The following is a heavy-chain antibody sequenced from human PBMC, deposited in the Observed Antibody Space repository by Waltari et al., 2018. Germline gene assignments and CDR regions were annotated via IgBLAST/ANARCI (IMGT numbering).Heavy chain of an antibody. J-gene: IGHJ4*02. CDR2: IYYSGST. CDR3: ARGRGGSYYVY. V-gene: IGHV4-59*01. CDR1: GGSISSYY. Sequence: QVQLQESGPGLVKPSETLSLTCTVSGGSISSYYWSWIRQPPGKGLEWIGYIYYSGSTNYNPSLKSRVTISVDTSKNQFSLKLSSVTAADTAVYYCARGRGGSYYVYWGQGTLVTVSS. D-gene: IGHD1-26*01.